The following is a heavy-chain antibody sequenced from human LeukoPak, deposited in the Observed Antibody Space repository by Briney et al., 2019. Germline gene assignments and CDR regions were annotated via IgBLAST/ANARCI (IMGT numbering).Heavy chain of an antibody. CDR1: GGSISSYY. Sequence: PSETLSLTCTVSGGSISSYYWSWIRQPPGKGLEWIGYIYYSGSTNYNPSLKSRVTISVDTSKNQFSLKLSSVTAADTAVYYCAREVIEMATIRYFDYWGQGTLVTVSS. D-gene: IGHD5-24*01. V-gene: IGHV4-59*01. CDR3: AREVIEMATIRYFDY. J-gene: IGHJ4*02. CDR2: IYYSGST.